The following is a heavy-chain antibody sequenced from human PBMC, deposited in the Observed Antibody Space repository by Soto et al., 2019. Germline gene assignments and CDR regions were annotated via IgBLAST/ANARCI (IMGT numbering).Heavy chain of an antibody. V-gene: IGHV3-13*01. CDR1: GFTFSSYD. J-gene: IGHJ4*02. D-gene: IGHD3-22*01. CDR2: IGTAGDT. CDR3: ARAFYGSSGSAVVY. Sequence: PWGSLRLSCAASGFTFSSYDMHWVRQATGKGLEWVSAIGTAGDTYYPGSVKGRFTISRENAKNSLYLQMNSLRAEDTAVYYCARAFYGSSGSAVVYWGQGTLVTVSS.